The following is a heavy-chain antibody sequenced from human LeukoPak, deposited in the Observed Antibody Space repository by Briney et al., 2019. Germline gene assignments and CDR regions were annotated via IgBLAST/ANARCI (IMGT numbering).Heavy chain of an antibody. J-gene: IGHJ4*02. Sequence: SVKVSCKASGGTFSSYAISWVRQAPGQGLEWMGGIIPIFGTANYAQKFQGRVTITTDESTSTAYMELSSLRSEDTAVYYCARSIAAAGTGFDYWGQGTLVTVSS. CDR2: IIPIFGTA. CDR1: GGTFSSYA. D-gene: IGHD6-13*01. V-gene: IGHV1-69*05. CDR3: ARSIAAAGTGFDY.